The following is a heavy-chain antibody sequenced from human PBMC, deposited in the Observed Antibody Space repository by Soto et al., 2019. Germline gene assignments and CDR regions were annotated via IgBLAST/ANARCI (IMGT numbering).Heavy chain of an antibody. Sequence: IQLVQSAGEVKRPGASVKVSCKASGYTFNTFGITWVRQAPGQGLERMGCVSGYSDKRDYSRKLQDRITLTADPSTTTSYMELRSLPSDDRAVYYCPRGLGKYFGVNHFWGQGTLVTVSS. CDR3: PRGLGKYFGVNHF. CDR2: VSGYSDKR. J-gene: IGHJ4*02. V-gene: IGHV1-18*01. D-gene: IGHD2-8*01. CDR1: GYTFNTFG.